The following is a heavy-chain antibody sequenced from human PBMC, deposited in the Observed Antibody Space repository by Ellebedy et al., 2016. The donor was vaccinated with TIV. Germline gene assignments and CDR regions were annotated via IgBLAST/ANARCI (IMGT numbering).Heavy chain of an antibody. D-gene: IGHD2-2*01. Sequence: AASVKVSCKASGYTFTGYYMHWVRQAPGQGLEWMGWINPNSGGTNYAQKFQGRVTMTRDTSISTAYMELSRLRSDDTAVYYCARDGQYQLLVIGGDFDYWGQGTLVTVSS. CDR2: INPNSGGT. J-gene: IGHJ4*02. CDR3: ARDGQYQLLVIGGDFDY. CDR1: GYTFTGYY. V-gene: IGHV1-2*02.